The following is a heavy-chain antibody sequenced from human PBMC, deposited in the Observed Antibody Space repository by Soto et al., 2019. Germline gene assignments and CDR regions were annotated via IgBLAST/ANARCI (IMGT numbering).Heavy chain of an antibody. D-gene: IGHD6-19*01. CDR2: ISGSGGST. Sequence: EVQLLESGGGLVQPGGSLRPSLQAPGLPFTSFPLTWVAQPQGRGWEWVSAISGSGGSTYYADSVKGRFTISRDNSKNTLYLQMNSLRAEDTAVYYCAKDQQLAVGGGLDYWGQGTLVTVSS. J-gene: IGHJ4*02. V-gene: IGHV3-23*01. CDR3: AKDQQLAVGGGLDY. CDR1: GLPFTSFP.